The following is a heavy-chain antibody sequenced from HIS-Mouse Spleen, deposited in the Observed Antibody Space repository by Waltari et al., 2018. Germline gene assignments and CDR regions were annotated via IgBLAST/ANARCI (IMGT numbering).Heavy chain of an antibody. J-gene: IGHJ2*01. CDR1: GGSISGYY. V-gene: IGHV4-59*01. Sequence: QVQLQESGPGLVKPSETLSLTCTVSGGSISGYYLIWIRQPPGKGLEWIGYYSGSTNYNPSLKSRVTISVDTSKNQFSLKLSSVTAADTAVYYCARASRDLLLPRYFDLWGRGTLVTVSS. CDR3: ARASRDLLLPRYFDL. CDR2: YYSGST.